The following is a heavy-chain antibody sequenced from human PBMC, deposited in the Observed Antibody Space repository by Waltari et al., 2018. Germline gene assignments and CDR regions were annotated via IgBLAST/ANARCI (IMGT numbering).Heavy chain of an antibody. J-gene: IGHJ5*02. CDR2: ISHSGSP. Sequence: QVQLHQWGAGLSKPSETLSLTCAVSGGPFTDYSWSGIRQSPDTGREWIGAISHSGSPNYNPSLKSRVTMSVDTIKKQFSLKLASVTAADTAVYFCARTWGYSPPLGWFDPWGRGTRVTVSS. CDR1: GGPFTDYS. D-gene: IGHD1-26*01. V-gene: IGHV4-34*01. CDR3: ARTWGYSPPLGWFDP.